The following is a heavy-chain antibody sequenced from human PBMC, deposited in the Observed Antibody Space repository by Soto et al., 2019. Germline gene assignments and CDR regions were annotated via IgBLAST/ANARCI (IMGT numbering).Heavy chain of an antibody. J-gene: IGHJ6*02. D-gene: IGHD3-10*01. CDR3: AAELGFGKLSVV. V-gene: IGHV1-69*01. Sequence: QVQVVQSGVEVRRPGSSVKVSCKASGDTFKNCVISWVRQAPGHGLEWMGGIIPLFGTTDFAQRFQGRLTITTDESTTTAYMEPSRLRSEDTATYYCAAELGFGKLSVVWCQGNTVIVSS. CDR1: GDTFKNCV. CDR2: IIPLFGTT.